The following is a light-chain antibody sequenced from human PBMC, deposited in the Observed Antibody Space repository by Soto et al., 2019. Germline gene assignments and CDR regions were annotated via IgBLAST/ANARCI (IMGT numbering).Light chain of an antibody. CDR3: QQYGRSPLS. CDR1: QSVRSNY. V-gene: IGKV3-20*01. CDR2: DAS. Sequence: EIVLTQSPDTLSLSPGERATPSCRASQSVRSNYLAWYQQKPGQAPRFLIYDASSRATGIPDRFSGSGSGTDFTLTISRLEPEDFAVYYCQQYGRSPLSFGGGTKVEIK. J-gene: IGKJ4*01.